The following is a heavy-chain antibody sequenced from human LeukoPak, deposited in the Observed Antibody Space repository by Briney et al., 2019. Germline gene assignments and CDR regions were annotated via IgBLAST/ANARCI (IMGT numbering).Heavy chain of an antibody. J-gene: IGHJ5*02. V-gene: IGHV1-2*02. D-gene: IGHD4-17*01. CDR2: INPNSGGT. CDR3: ARVASTVTTYDL. CDR1: GYTFTGYY. Sequence: ASVKVSCKASGYTFTGYYMHWVRQAPGQGLEWMGWINPNSGGTNYAQNFQGRVTLTRDASISTAYMELTSLRSDDTAVYYCARVASTVTTYDLWGQGTLVTVPS.